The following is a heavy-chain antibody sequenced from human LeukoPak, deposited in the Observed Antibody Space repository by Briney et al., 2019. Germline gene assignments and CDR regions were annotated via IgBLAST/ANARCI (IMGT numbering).Heavy chain of an antibody. J-gene: IGHJ3*02. CDR2: IKQYGSEK. Sequence: GGSLRLSCAASGFTFSSYSMNWVRQAPGKGLEWVANIKQYGSEKYYVDSVKGRFTISRDDAKNSLYLQMNSLRAEDTAVYYCARSLAAGFDIWGQGTMVTVSS. CDR1: GFTFSSYS. V-gene: IGHV3-7*04. CDR3: ARSLAAGFDI. D-gene: IGHD6-25*01.